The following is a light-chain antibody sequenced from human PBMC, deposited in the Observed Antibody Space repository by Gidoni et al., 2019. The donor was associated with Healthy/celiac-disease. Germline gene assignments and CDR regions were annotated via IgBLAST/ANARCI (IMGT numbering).Light chain of an antibody. CDR2: WAS. V-gene: IGKV4-1*01. CDR3: QQYYSTPFT. CDR1: QSVLYSSNNKNY. Sequence: DIVMTQSPDSLAVSLGERATINCKSSQSVLYSSNNKNYLAWYQQKPGQPPKLLIYWASTRESGVPDRVSGSGSGTDFTLTIRSLQAEDVAVYYCQQYYSTPFTFGPXTKVEIK. J-gene: IGKJ3*01.